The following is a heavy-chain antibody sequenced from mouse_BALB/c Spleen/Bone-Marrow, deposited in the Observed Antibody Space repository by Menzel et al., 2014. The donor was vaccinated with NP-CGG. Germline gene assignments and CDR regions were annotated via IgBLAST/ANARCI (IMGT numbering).Heavy chain of an antibody. CDR2: IRNKANGYTT. D-gene: IGHD2-4*01. Sequence: EVKLMESGGGLVQPGGSLRHSCATSGFTFTDYYMSWVRPPPGKALEWLGFIRNKANGYTTEYSASVKGRFTISRDNSQSILYLQMNTLRAEDSATYYCARDDDSPLDYWGQGTLVTVSA. J-gene: IGHJ3*01. V-gene: IGHV7-3*02. CDR1: GFTFTDYY. CDR3: ARDDDSPLDY.